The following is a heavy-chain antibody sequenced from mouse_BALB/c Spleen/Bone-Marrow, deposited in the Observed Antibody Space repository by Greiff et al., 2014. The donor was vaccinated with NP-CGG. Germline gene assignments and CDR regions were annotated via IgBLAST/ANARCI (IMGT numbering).Heavy chain of an antibody. CDR3: ARRDYRPFYALDY. CDR1: GYTFTSLT. J-gene: IGHJ4*01. D-gene: IGHD5-5*01. V-gene: IGHV1-4*01. CDR2: INPSSGYT. Sequence: QVQLQQSGAELARPGASVKMSCKASGYTFTSLTIHWVKQRPGQGLEWIGYINPSSGYTNYNQNFKDKATLTADKSASTAYMQLTSLTSKDSAVYYCARRDYRPFYALDYWGQGTSVTVSS.